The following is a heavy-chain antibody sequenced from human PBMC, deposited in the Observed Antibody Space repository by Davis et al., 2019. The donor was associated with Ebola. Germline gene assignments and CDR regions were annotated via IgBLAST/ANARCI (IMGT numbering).Heavy chain of an antibody. CDR2: VSGGGTTT. CDR1: GFAFRSYA. D-gene: IGHD2-2*01. V-gene: IGHV3-23*01. J-gene: IGHJ4*02. CDR3: ARDHLYCSSSLCPYYFDY. Sequence: GESLKISCAASGFAFRSYAMSWVRQAPGKGLEWVSVVSGGGTTTYYADSVKGRFTISRDDSKNTLYLQMNSLAAEDTAVYYCARDHLYCSSSLCPYYFDYWGQGTLVTVSS.